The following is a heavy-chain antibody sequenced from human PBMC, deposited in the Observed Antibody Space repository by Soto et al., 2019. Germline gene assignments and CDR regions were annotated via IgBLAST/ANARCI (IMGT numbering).Heavy chain of an antibody. D-gene: IGHD5-12*01. V-gene: IGHV1-69*13. CDR1: GGTFSSYA. J-gene: IGHJ4*02. CDR2: IIPIFGTA. CDR3: ARENYSGYDSNSPYFDY. Sequence: SVKVSCKASGGTFSSYAISWVRQAPGQGLEWMGGIIPIFGTANYAQKFQGRATITADESTSTAYMELSSLRSEDTAVYYCARENYSGYDSNSPYFDYWGQGTLVTVSS.